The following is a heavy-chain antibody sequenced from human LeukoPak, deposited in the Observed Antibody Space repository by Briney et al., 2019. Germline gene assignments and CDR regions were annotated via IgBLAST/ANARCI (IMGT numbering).Heavy chain of an antibody. V-gene: IGHV3-7*03. Sequence: GGSLRPSCEVSGFTFTIYWMDWVSQAPGKGREWVANIKVVVSKKYYVDSVKVRLTISRDNAKNSLYMQMNSLRVEDTAVYYCARDVSVQTAQDAWVDAFDIWGQGTTVTVSS. CDR3: ARDVSVQTAQDAWVDAFDI. CDR1: GFTFTIYW. D-gene: IGHD2-21*02. CDR2: IKVVVSKK. J-gene: IGHJ3*02.